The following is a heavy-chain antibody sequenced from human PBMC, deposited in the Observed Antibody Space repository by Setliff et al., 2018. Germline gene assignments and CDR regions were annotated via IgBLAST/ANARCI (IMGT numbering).Heavy chain of an antibody. CDR1: GSSIISDYY. Sequence: KTSETLSLTCAVSGSSIISDYYWVWIRQPPGRGLEWIGSIFQSGNTYYNPSLKSRVTISVDTSKNQFSLKLSSVTAADTAVYYCARGVVRGVIRFDYWGQGTLVTVSS. J-gene: IGHJ4*02. D-gene: IGHD3-10*01. V-gene: IGHV4-38-2*01. CDR2: IFQSGNT. CDR3: ARGVVRGVIRFDY.